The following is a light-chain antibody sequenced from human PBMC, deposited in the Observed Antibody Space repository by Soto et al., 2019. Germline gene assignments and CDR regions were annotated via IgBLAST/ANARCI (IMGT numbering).Light chain of an antibody. J-gene: IGKJ4*01. CDR3: QQYYRTPLT. CDR1: QSVLYSSNNKNY. V-gene: IGKV4-1*01. CDR2: WAS. Sequence: DIVMTQSPDSLAVSLGERATINCKSSQSVLYSSNNKNYLAWYQQKPGQPPKLLIYWASTRESGVPDRFSGSESGTDFPLTISSLQAEDVAVYYCQQYYRTPLTFGGGTKVEIK.